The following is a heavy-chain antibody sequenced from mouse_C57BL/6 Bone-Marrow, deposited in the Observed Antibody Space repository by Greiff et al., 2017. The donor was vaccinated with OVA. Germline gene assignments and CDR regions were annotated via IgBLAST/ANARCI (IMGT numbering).Heavy chain of an antibody. Sequence: EVQLVESGGGLVQPKGSLKLSCAASGFTFNTYAMHWVRQAPGKGLEWVARIRSKSSNYATYYADSVKDRFTISRDDSQSMLYLQMNNLKTEDTAMYYCVREGWLRRGNYFDYWGQGTTLTVSS. CDR3: VREGWLRRGNYFDY. CDR2: IRSKSSNYAT. J-gene: IGHJ2*01. V-gene: IGHV10-3*01. CDR1: GFTFNTYA. D-gene: IGHD2-2*01.